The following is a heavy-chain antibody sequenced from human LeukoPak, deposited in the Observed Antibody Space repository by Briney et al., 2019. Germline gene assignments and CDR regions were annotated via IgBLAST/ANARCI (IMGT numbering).Heavy chain of an antibody. CDR3: AGGYSYGPS. D-gene: IGHD5-18*01. CDR2: IYYSGST. Sequence: PSETLSLTCTVSGGSISSYYWSWNRQPPGKGLEWIGYIYYSGSTNYNPSLKSRVTISVDTSKNQFSLELSSVTAADTAVYYCAGGYSYGPSWGQGTLVTVSS. CDR1: GGSISSYY. J-gene: IGHJ4*02. V-gene: IGHV4-59*01.